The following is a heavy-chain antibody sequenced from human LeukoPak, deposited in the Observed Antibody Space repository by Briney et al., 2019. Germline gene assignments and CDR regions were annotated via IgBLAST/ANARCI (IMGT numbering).Heavy chain of an antibody. CDR1: GGTFSSYA. J-gene: IGHJ3*02. CDR2: ISAYNGNT. D-gene: IGHD3-10*01. V-gene: IGHV1-18*01. CDR3: ARDRTMVRGVLDWRAFDI. Sequence: ASVKVSCKASGGTFSSYAISWVRQAPGQGLEWMGWISAYNGNTNYAQKLQGRVTMTTDTSTSTAYMELRSLRSDDTAVYYCARDRTMVRGVLDWRAFDIWGQGTMVTVSS.